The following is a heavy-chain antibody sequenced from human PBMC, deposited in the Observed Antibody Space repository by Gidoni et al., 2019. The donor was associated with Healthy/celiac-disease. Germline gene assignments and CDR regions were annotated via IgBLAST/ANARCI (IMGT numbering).Heavy chain of an antibody. CDR2: INPSGGST. D-gene: IGHD3-10*01. CDR1: GYTSTSYY. V-gene: IGHV1-46*03. J-gene: IGHJ4*02. Sequence: QVQLVQSGAEGKKPGASVKVSCKASGYTSTSYYMHWWRQAPGQGLEWMGIINPSGGSTSYAQKFQGRVTMTRDTSTSTVYMELSSLRSEDTAVYYCAVVDRYYYGSGSPAPTAGYFDYWGQGTLVTVSS. CDR3: AVVDRYYYGSGSPAPTAGYFDY.